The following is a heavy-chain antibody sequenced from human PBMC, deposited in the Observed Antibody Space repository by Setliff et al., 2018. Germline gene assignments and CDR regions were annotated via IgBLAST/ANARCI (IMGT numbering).Heavy chain of an antibody. D-gene: IGHD1-1*01. J-gene: IGHJ4*02. CDR1: GFTFRSYA. CDR3: AKVKKQLIRGSGFDY. V-gene: IGHV3-23*03. Sequence: GGSVRLSCAASGFTFRSYAMNWVRQAPGKGLEWVSVIYTGDRTYYADSVKGRFTISRDNSRNSLYLQMNSLRVEDTASYYCAKVKKQLIRGSGFDYWGQGTLVTVSS. CDR2: IYTGDRT.